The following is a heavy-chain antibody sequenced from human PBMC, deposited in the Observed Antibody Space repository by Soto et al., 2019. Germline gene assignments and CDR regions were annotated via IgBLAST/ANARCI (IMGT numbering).Heavy chain of an antibody. CDR1: GYTLSNNG. V-gene: IGHV1-18*04. D-gene: IGHD6-6*01. Sequence: QVQLVQFGPEMKKPGDSVSVSCKVSGYTLSNNGLSWVRQAPGQRFEWLGWISTDNGRTNYAQKFRGRVSMTTDTSTGTAYMELTNLRSDDTAVYYCVRDDGGLVRYYYHGWDVWGQGTTVTVTS. J-gene: IGHJ6*02. CDR3: VRDDGGLVRYYYHGWDV. CDR2: ISTDNGRT.